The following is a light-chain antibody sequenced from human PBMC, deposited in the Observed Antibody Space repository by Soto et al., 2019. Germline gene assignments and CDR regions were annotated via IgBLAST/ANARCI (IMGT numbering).Light chain of an antibody. Sequence: QSALTQPASVSGSPGQSITISCTGTSSDVGSYNLVSWYQQHPGKAPKLMIYEGSKRPSGVSNRFSGSKSGNTASLTISGLQADDEAVYYCCSYAGSSTPFGGGTKLTVL. J-gene: IGLJ2*01. V-gene: IGLV2-23*01. CDR2: EGS. CDR3: CSYAGSSTP. CDR1: SSDVGSYNL.